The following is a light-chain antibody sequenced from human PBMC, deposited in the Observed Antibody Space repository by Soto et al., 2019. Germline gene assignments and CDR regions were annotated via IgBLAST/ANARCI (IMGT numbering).Light chain of an antibody. CDR1: NIGSRS. CDR3: QVWDSGSGHRV. CDR2: YDR. Sequence: SYELTQPPSVSVAPGRTARITCWGHNIGSRSVHWYQQMPGQAPLLVIYYDRDRPSGIPERFSGSNSGNTATLTINRVEAGDEASYYCQVWDSGSGHRVFGGGTKVTVL. V-gene: IGLV3-21*04. J-gene: IGLJ2*01.